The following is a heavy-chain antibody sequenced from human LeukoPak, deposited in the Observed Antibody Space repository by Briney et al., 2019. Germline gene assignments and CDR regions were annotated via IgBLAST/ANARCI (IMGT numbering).Heavy chain of an antibody. D-gene: IGHD3-10*01. CDR1: GFTFSSYS. CDR2: ISSSSSYI. J-gene: IGHJ4*02. Sequence: GGSLRLSCAASGFTFSSYSMNWVRQAPGKGLEWASSISSSSSYIYYADSVKGRFTISRDNAKNSLYLQMNSLRAEDTAVYYCAREYGSGSYNNYFDYWGQGTLVTVSS. CDR3: AREYGSGSYNNYFDY. V-gene: IGHV3-21*01.